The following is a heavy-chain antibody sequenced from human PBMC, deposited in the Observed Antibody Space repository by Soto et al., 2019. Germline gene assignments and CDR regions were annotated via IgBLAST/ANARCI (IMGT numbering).Heavy chain of an antibody. CDR1: GFTFSSYG. D-gene: IGHD3-10*01. CDR3: AREAPGSPPDH. J-gene: IGHJ4*02. CDR2: IWYDGSNK. V-gene: IGHV3-33*01. Sequence: QVQLVESGGGVVQPGRSLRLSCAASGFTFSSYGMHWVRQAPGKGLEWVAVIWYDGSNKYYADSVKGRFTISRDNSKNTLYLQMNSLRAEDTAVYYCAREAPGSPPDHWGQGTLVTVSS.